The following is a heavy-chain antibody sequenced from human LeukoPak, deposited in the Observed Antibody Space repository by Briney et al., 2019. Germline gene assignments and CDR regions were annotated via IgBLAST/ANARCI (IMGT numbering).Heavy chain of an antibody. CDR2: IKSKTDGGTT. CDR3: TTDRGYSTSDFDY. Sequence: WIRQAPGKGLEWVGRIKSKTDGGTTDYAAPVKGRFTISRDDSKNTLYLQINSLKTEDTAVYYCTTDRGYSTSDFDYWGQGTLVTVSS. V-gene: IGHV3-15*01. J-gene: IGHJ4*02. D-gene: IGHD3-22*01.